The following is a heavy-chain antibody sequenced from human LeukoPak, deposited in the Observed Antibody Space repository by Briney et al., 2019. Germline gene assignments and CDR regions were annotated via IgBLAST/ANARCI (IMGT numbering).Heavy chain of an antibody. D-gene: IGHD1-7*01. Sequence: SETLSLTCAVYGGSFSGYYWSWIRQPPGKGLEWIGEINHSGSTNYSPSLKSRVTISVDTSKNQFSLKLSSVTAADTAVYYCARWANWNYSPFTGWFDPWGQGTLVTVSS. CDR1: GGSFSGYY. CDR2: INHSGST. V-gene: IGHV4-34*01. CDR3: ARWANWNYSPFTGWFDP. J-gene: IGHJ5*02.